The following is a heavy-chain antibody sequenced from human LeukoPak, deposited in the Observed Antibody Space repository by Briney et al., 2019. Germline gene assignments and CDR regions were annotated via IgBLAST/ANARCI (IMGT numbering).Heavy chain of an antibody. V-gene: IGHV3-49*04. Sequence: GGTLRLSCAASGFTFSSYGMSWVRQAPGKGLEWVGFIRSKAYGGTTEYAASVKGRFTISRDDSKSIAYLQVNSLKTEDTAVYYCTGSFGELSFFAYWGQGTLVTFSS. CDR2: IRSKAYGGTT. CDR1: GFTFSSYG. D-gene: IGHD3-10*01. J-gene: IGHJ4*02. CDR3: TGSFGELSFFAY.